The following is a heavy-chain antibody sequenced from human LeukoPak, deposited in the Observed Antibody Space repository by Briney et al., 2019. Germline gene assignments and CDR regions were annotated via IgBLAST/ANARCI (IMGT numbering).Heavy chain of an antibody. CDR3: ARGWYSSSWRNRYYYYYMDV. CDR2: MNPNSGNT. CDR1: GYTFTSYD. D-gene: IGHD6-13*01. V-gene: IGHV1-8*02. J-gene: IGHJ6*03. Sequence: GASVKVSCKASGYTFTSYDINWVRQATGQGLEWMGWMNPNSGNTGYAQKFQGRVTMTRNTSISTAYMELSSLRSEDTAVYYCARGWYSSSWRNRYYYYYMDVWGKGTTVTISS.